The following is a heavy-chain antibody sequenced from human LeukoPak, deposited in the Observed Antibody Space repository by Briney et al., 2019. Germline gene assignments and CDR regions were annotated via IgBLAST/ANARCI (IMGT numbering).Heavy chain of an antibody. J-gene: IGHJ6*03. CDR3: ARGGLRHFYYYYYYMDV. Sequence: GGSLRLSCAASGFTFSSYAMHWVRQAPGKGLEWVAVISYDGSNKYYGDSVKGRFTISRDNSKNTLYLQMNSLRAEDTAVYYCARGGLRHFYYYYYYMDVWGKGTTVTVSS. CDR1: GFTFSSYA. D-gene: IGHD5-12*01. V-gene: IGHV3-30*04. CDR2: ISYDGSNK.